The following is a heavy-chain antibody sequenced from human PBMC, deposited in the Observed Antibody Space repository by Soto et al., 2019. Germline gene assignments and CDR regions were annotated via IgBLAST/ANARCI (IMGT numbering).Heavy chain of an antibody. Sequence: PSETLSLTCSVSGGSISSYYWSWIRQPPGKGLEWIGYIYYSGSTNYNPSLKSRVTISVDTSKNQFSLKLSSVTAADTAVYYCASGGQQLVQLEYFQHWGQGTLVTSPQ. V-gene: IGHV4-59*01. CDR3: ASGGQQLVQLEYFQH. CDR1: GGSISSYY. D-gene: IGHD6-13*01. J-gene: IGHJ1*01. CDR2: IYYSGST.